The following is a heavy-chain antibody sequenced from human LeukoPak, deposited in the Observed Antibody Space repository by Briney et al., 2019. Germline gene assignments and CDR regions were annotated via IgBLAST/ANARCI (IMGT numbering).Heavy chain of an antibody. V-gene: IGHV3-23*01. CDR3: AGYSSGWYRVLGY. CDR2: ISESGDVT. J-gene: IGHJ4*02. CDR1: GFTFSSYP. D-gene: IGHD6-19*01. Sequence: GGSLRLSCVVSGFTFSSYPMSWVRQAPGKGLEWVSVISESGDVTHYADSMKGRFTISRDNTKNTLNLQMNSLRDEDTAIYYCAGYSSGWYRVLGYWGQGTLVTVSS.